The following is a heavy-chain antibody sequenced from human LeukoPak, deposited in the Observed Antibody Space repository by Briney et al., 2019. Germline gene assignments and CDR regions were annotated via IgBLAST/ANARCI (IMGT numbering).Heavy chain of an antibody. Sequence: PGGSLRLSCAASGFTFSDYAMNWVRQAPGKGLEWVANIKQGGSEKYYVDSVKGRFSISRDDAKNSLYLQMNSLRAEDTAVYYCARDWLAGNPYHAFDLWGKGTMVTVSS. CDR2: IKQGGSEK. J-gene: IGHJ3*01. D-gene: IGHD3-22*01. CDR1: GFTFSDYA. V-gene: IGHV3-7*01. CDR3: ARDWLAGNPYHAFDL.